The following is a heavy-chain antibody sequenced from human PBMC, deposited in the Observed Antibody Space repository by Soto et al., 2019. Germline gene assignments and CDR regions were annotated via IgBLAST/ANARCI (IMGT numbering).Heavy chain of an antibody. CDR2: IYYSGST. Sequence: PSETLSLTCTVSGGSISSRSYYWGWIRQPPGKGLEWIGSIYYSGSTYYNPSLKSRVTISVDTSKNQFSLKLSSVTAADTAVYYCARQLLPSVPATAIYFDYWGQGTLVTVSS. V-gene: IGHV4-39*01. J-gene: IGHJ4*02. D-gene: IGHD2-2*01. CDR3: ARQLLPSVPATAIYFDY. CDR1: GGSISSRSYY.